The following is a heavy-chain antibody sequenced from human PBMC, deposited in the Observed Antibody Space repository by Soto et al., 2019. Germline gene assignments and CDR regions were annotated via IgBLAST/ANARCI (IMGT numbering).Heavy chain of an antibody. CDR1: GGSFRNYV. CDR3: ARDDATHCGDDCYRYFYYGMDV. V-gene: IGHV1-69*01. J-gene: IGHJ6*02. D-gene: IGHD2-21*02. CDR2: IIPTLGTT. Sequence: QVQLVQSGAEVKKPGSSVKVSCRASGGSFRNYVMSWVRQAPGQGLEWMGGIIPTLGTTDYAHKFQGRITITADEATRTAYMELSGLRSEDTAVYYCARDDATHCGDDCYRYFYYGMDVWGQGTTVTVSS.